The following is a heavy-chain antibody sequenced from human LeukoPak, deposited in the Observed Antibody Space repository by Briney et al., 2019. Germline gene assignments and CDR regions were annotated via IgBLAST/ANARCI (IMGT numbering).Heavy chain of an antibody. CDR3: AKSSGWAFNDAFDI. V-gene: IGHV3-33*06. CDR2: IWYDGSET. Sequence: GGSLRLSCAASGFTFSSYGMHWVRQVSGKGLEWVAVIWYDGSETYYGDSVKGRFTVSRDNSKNTLYLQMNNLRADDTAVYYCAKSSGWAFNDAFDIWGQGTMVTVSS. D-gene: IGHD6-19*01. CDR1: GFTFSSYG. J-gene: IGHJ3*02.